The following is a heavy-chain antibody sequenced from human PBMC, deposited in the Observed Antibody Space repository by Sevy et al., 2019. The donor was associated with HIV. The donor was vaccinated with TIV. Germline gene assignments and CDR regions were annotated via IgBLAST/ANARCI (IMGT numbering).Heavy chain of an antibody. CDR1: GFTLSSYA. V-gene: IGHV3-23*01. CDR3: AKEVAVHSYCGY. Sequence: GGSLRLSCVTSGFTLSSYAMSWVRQTPGKGLEWVSAIGGSADYTYYADSVKGRFTISRDNSKNTLYLQMNGLRAEDTAVYYCAKEVAVHSYCGYWGQGTLVTVSS. J-gene: IGHJ4*02. CDR2: IGGSADYT. D-gene: IGHD2-21*01.